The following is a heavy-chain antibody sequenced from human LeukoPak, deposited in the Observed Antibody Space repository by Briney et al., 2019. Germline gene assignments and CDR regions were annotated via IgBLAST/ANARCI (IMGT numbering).Heavy chain of an antibody. Sequence: ASVKVSCKASGYTFTSYYMHWVRQATGQGLEWMGWMNPNSGNTGYAQKFQGRVTMTRNTSISTAYMELSSLRSEDTAVYYCARSTRIPDWFDPWGQGTLVTVSS. CDR1: GYTFTSYY. D-gene: IGHD2-2*01. CDR2: MNPNSGNT. V-gene: IGHV1-8*02. J-gene: IGHJ5*02. CDR3: ARSTRIPDWFDP.